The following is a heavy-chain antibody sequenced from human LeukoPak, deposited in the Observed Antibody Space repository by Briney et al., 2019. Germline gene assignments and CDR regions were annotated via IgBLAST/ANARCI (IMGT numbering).Heavy chain of an antibody. Sequence: GESLKISCKTSGYSFTSYWIGWVRQMPGKGLKWMRITYPGDSETRYSPSFQGQVTISVDKSISTAYLQWTSLKASDTAMYYCARHGGYVSSGLYYYYGMDVWGQGTTVTVSS. CDR3: ARHGGYVSSGLYYYYGMDV. D-gene: IGHD6-6*01. J-gene: IGHJ6*02. CDR2: TYPGDSET. V-gene: IGHV5-51*01. CDR1: GYSFTSYW.